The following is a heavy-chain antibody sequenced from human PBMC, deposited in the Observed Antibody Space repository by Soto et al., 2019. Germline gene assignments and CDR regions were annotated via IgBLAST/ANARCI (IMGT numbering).Heavy chain of an antibody. V-gene: IGHV1-3*01. Sequence: ASVKVSCKASGYTFTSYAMHWVRQAPGQRLEWMGWINAGNGNTKYSQKFQGRVTITRDTSASTAYMELSSLRSEDTAVYYCARNGDYSACSGGSCYSPFYSYYYTDVWGKGTTVTVSS. CDR1: GYTFTSYA. D-gene: IGHD2-15*01. CDR3: ARNGDYSACSGGSCYSPFYSYYYTDV. CDR2: INAGNGNT. J-gene: IGHJ6*03.